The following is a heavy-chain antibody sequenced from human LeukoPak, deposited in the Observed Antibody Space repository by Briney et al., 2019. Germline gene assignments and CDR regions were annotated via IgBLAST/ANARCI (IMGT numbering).Heavy chain of an antibody. D-gene: IGHD1-26*01. Sequence: GRIRSKANSYATAYAASVKGTFTISRDDSKNTAYLQMNSLKTKDTAVYYCTTVGAPTGYWGQGTLVTVSS. CDR2: IRSKANSYAT. J-gene: IGHJ4*02. CDR3: TTVGAPTGY. V-gene: IGHV3-73*01.